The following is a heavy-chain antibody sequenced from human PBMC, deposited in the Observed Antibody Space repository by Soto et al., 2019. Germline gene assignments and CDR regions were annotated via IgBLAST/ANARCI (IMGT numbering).Heavy chain of an antibody. Sequence: ASVKVSCKTSGYTFTRNGISWVRQAPGQGLEWMGWISPKSGSIKYAQKFQGRVIMTTDTSTSTAYMELRSLRSDDTAVYYCVKDRDSNSWPSRDVWGPGTTVTVSS. CDR2: ISPKSGSI. CDR3: VKDRDSNSWPSRDV. J-gene: IGHJ6*02. CDR1: GYTFTRNG. V-gene: IGHV1-18*01. D-gene: IGHD3-22*01.